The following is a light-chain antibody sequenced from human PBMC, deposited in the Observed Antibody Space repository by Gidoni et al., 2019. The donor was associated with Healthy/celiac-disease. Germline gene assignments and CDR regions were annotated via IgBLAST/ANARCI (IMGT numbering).Light chain of an antibody. CDR2: GAS. V-gene: IGKV3-20*01. J-gene: IGKJ1*01. CDR1: QSVSSSY. Sequence: EIVLTPSPGTLSLSPGETATRSCRASQSVSSSYLAGYQQKPGQAPRLLIYGASSRATGIPDRFSGSGSGTDVTLTISRLESKDFAVYYCQQYGSPTWTFGQGTKVEIK. CDR3: QQYGSPTWT.